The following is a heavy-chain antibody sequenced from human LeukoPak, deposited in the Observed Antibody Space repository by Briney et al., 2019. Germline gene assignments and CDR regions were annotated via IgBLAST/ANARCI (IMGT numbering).Heavy chain of an antibody. Sequence: PGGSLRLSCAAPGFTFSRYWMNWVRQAPGKGLVWVSRIKTGGSDTAYADSVKGRFTISRDNAKNTLYLQMNSLRPEDTAVYYCAFHNSSGNFGYWGQGTLVTVSS. J-gene: IGHJ4*02. CDR2: IKTGGSDT. V-gene: IGHV3-74*01. CDR1: GFTFSRYW. D-gene: IGHD3-22*01. CDR3: AFHNSSGNFGY.